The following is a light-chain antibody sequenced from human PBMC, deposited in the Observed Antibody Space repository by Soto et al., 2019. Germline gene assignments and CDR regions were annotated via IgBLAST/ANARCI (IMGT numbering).Light chain of an antibody. V-gene: IGKV1-8*01. J-gene: IGKJ1*01. CDR3: QQYYSYPRT. CDR2: AAS. Sequence: AIRMTQSPSSLSASTGDRVAITCRASQGISSYLAWYQQKPGKAPKLLIYAASTLQSGVPSRFRGSGSGTDFTLTISCLQSEDFATDYCQQYYSYPRTFGQGTKVDIK. CDR1: QGISSY.